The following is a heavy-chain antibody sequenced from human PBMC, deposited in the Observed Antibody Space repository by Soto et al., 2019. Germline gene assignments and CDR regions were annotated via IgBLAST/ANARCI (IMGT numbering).Heavy chain of an antibody. CDR3: ARDRFWDSSSGAFDY. V-gene: IGHV3-11*01. CDR1: GFTFSDYY. J-gene: IGHJ4*02. D-gene: IGHD6-19*01. CDR2: ISSSGSTI. Sequence: PGGSLRLSCAASGFTFSDYYMSWIRQAPGKGLEWVSYISSSGSTIYYADSVKGRFTISRDNAKNSLYLQMNSLRAEDTAVYYCARDRFWDSSSGAFDYWGQGTLVTVSS.